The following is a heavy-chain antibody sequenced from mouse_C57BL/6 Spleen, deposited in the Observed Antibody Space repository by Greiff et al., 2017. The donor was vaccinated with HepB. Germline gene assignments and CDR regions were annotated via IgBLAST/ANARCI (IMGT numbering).Heavy chain of an antibody. CDR3: SSGITTVVATWGAMDY. J-gene: IGHJ4*01. D-gene: IGHD1-1*01. V-gene: IGHV1-39*01. CDR1: GYSFTDDN. Sequence: VQLQQSGPELVKPGASVKISCKASGYSFTDDNMNWVKQSNGKSLEWSGVITPNYCNTSYKQKFKGKATLTVNQSSSTAYMQLNSLTSEDSAVYYCSSGITTVVATWGAMDYWGQGTSVTVSS. CDR2: ITPNYCNT.